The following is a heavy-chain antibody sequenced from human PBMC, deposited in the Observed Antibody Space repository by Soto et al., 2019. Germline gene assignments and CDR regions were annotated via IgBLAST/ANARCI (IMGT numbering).Heavy chain of an antibody. V-gene: IGHV4-59*11. Sequence: SETLSLTGTVSSGSTSPHYWSWIRQSPGKGLEWIAYIYFTGSTNYNPSLKSRVTISIDTSKNQFSLKLTSVTAADTAVYYCARGGSWFDPWGQGTLVTVSS. J-gene: IGHJ5*02. CDR3: ARGGSWFDP. CDR2: IYFTGST. CDR1: SGSTSPHY.